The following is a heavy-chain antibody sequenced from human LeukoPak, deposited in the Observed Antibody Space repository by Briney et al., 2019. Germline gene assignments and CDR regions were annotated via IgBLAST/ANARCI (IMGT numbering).Heavy chain of an antibody. CDR3: ARGRSGSSSGWPKRYYFDY. CDR2: IYTSGIT. CDR1: GGSISSGSYY. Sequence: PSETLSLTCTVSGGSISSGSYYWSWIRQPAGKGLEWVGRIYTSGITNYNPSLKSRVTISVDTSRNHFSLNLSSVTAADTAVYYCARGRSGSSSGWPKRYYFDYWGQGTLVTVSS. J-gene: IGHJ4*02. D-gene: IGHD6-19*01. V-gene: IGHV4-61*02.